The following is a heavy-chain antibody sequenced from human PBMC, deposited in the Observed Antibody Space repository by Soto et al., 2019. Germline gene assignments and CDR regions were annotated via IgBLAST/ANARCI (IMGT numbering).Heavy chain of an antibody. Sequence: PGESPKISCKGSGYSFTSYWISWVRQMPGKGLEWMGRIDPSDSYTNYSPSFQGHVTISADKSISTAYLQWSSLKASDTAMYYCARGFVPYFYSGMEVLGQGTPVTV. D-gene: IGHD3-3*01. CDR2: IDPSDSYT. V-gene: IGHV5-10-1*01. CDR1: GYSFTSYW. CDR3: ARGFVPYFYSGMEV. J-gene: IGHJ6*02.